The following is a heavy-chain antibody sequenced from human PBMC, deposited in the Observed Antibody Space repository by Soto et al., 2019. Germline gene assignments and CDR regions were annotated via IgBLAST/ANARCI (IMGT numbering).Heavy chain of an antibody. CDR3: ARRGGGIINNMYYFDY. V-gene: IGHV4-31*03. J-gene: IGHJ4*02. Sequence: QVQLQESGPGLVKPSQTLSLTCTVSGGSISSGGYYWSWIRQHPGKGLEWIGYIYYSGSTYYNPSLKSRVTISVDTAKNQFSLKLSSVTAADTAVYYCARRGGGIINNMYYFDYWGQGTLVTVSS. CDR2: IYYSGST. D-gene: IGHD3-10*01. CDR1: GGSISSGGYY.